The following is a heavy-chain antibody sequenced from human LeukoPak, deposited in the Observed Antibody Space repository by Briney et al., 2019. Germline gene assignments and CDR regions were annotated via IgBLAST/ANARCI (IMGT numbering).Heavy chain of an antibody. V-gene: IGHV3-48*03. CDR3: AKDSRQQLAEGHFDY. J-gene: IGHJ4*02. CDR1: GFTFSSYE. D-gene: IGHD6-13*01. Sequence: GGSLRLSCAASGFTFSSYEMNRVRQAPGKGLEWVSSISSSGSTIYYADSVKGRFTISRDNAKNSLYLQMNSLRAEDTALYYCAKDSRQQLAEGHFDYWGQGTLVTVSS. CDR2: ISSSGSTI.